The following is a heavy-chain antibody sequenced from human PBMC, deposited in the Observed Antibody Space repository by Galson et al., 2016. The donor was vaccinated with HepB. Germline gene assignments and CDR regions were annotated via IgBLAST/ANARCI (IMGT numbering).Heavy chain of an antibody. CDR2: IYSSGNT. J-gene: IGHJ5*02. D-gene: IGHD6-13*01. V-gene: IGHV3-53*01. Sequence: SLRLSCAASGFTVSNNYMRWGRQAPGNALEWVSLIYSSGNTHYADSVKGRFTISRDSSKNTVYLQMNSLRVDDTAVYYCARGGGAAAAAWGQGTLVTVSS. CDR3: ARGGGAAAAA. CDR1: GFTVSNNY.